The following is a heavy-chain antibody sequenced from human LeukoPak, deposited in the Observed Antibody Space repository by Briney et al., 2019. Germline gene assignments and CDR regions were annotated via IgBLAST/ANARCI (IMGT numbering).Heavy chain of an antibody. V-gene: IGHV1-18*01. Sequence: ASVKVSCKASGYTFSSYGISWVRQAPGQGLEWMGWISAYNGNTNYAQKFQGRVTITADESTSTAYMELSSLRSEDTAVYYCASPLMSSSWYPLGYWGQGTLVTVSS. J-gene: IGHJ4*02. CDR2: ISAYNGNT. D-gene: IGHD6-13*01. CDR1: GYTFSSYG. CDR3: ASPLMSSSWYPLGY.